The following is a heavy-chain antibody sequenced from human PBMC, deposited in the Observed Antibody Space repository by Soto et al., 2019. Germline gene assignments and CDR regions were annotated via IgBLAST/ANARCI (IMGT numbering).Heavy chain of an antibody. CDR3: TRASYYDFWSGYYTRRDYYYYGMDV. CDR2: IRSKAYGGTT. V-gene: IGHV3-49*04. CDR1: GFTFGDYA. J-gene: IGHJ6*02. Sequence: GGSLRLSCTASGFTFGDYAMSWVRQAPGKGLEWAGFIRSKAYGGTTEYAASVKGRFTISRDDSKSIAYLQMNSLKTGDTAVYYCTRASYYDFWSGYYTRRDYYYYGMDVWGQGTTVTVSS. D-gene: IGHD3-3*01.